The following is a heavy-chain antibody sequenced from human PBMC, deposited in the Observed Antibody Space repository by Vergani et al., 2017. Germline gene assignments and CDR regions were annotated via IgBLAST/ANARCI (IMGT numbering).Heavy chain of an antibody. CDR3: ASDTHSGQRADR. D-gene: IGHD6-19*01. Sequence: QVRLQESGPGLVKPSETLSLTCSVFGGSMSGYYWSWIRQPPGKELEWIGYMCHSGSTNYNPSLETRVTISGDTSKNQFSLKLNSVTAADTAVYYCASDTHSGQRADRWGQEILVTVSS. CDR1: GGSMSGYY. V-gene: IGHV4-59*01. CDR2: MCHSGST. J-gene: IGHJ5*02.